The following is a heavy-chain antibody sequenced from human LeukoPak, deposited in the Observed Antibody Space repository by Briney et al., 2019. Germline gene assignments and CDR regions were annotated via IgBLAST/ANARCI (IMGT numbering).Heavy chain of an antibody. CDR1: GFTFSSYA. CDR3: AKQGCTSATCYSNC. V-gene: IGHV3-23*01. Sequence: GGSLRLSCAASGFTFSSYALSWVRQAPGKGLEWVSTISGSGSTYYADSVKGRFTISRDNSKNTLYLQMNSLRAEDMAVYYCAKQGCTSATCYSNCWGQGTPVTVSS. J-gene: IGHJ4*02. D-gene: IGHD2-2*01. CDR2: ISGSGST.